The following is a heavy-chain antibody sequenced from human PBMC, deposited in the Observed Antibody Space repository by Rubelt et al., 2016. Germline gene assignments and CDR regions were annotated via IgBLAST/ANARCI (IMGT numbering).Heavy chain of an antibody. J-gene: IGHJ4*02. D-gene: IGHD6-19*01. CDR1: GYTFTSYY. CDR3: ARDNVWRYSSGWYALDY. CDR2: IIPIFGTA. V-gene: IGHV1-69*01. Sequence: QVQLVQSGAEVKKPGASVKVSCKASGYTFTSYYMHWVRQAPGQGLEWMGGIIPIFGTANYAQKLQGRVTITADESTGTAYMELSSRRSEDTAVYYCARDNVWRYSSGWYALDYWGQGTLVTVSS.